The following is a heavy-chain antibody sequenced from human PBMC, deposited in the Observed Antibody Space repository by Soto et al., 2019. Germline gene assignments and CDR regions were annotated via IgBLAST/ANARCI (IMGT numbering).Heavy chain of an antibody. V-gene: IGHV4-34*01. J-gene: IGHJ3*02. CDR1: GGSFSGYY. D-gene: IGHD1-7*01. CDR2: INHSGST. CDR3: ARSITGTGFAFDI. Sequence: SETLSLTCAVYGGSFSGYYWSWIRQPPGKGLEWIGEINHSGSTIYNPSLKSRVTLSVDTSKNQFSLKLSSVTAADTAVYYCARSITGTGFAFDIWGQGTRVTVSS.